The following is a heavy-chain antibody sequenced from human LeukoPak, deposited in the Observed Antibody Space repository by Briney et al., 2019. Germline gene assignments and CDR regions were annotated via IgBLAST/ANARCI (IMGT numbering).Heavy chain of an antibody. CDR2: FTRNDETT. J-gene: IGHJ4*02. CDR3: AKVKVVGYSTFDY. CDR1: GFTFSNSA. D-gene: IGHD3-22*01. Sequence: GGSLRLSCAASGFTFSNSAMNWVRQAPGKGLEWVSGFTRNDETTSYADSVKGRFTISRDNSRDTLYLQMNSLTAEDTAVYYCAKVKVVGYSTFDYWGQGTLVTVSP. V-gene: IGHV3-23*01.